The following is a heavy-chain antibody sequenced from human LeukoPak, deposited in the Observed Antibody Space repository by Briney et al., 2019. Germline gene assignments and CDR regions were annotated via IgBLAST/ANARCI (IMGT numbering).Heavy chain of an antibody. Sequence: SETLSLTCTVSGDSISGFYWSWIRQPAGNELQLIGRFSTSGSTNYNPSLKSRVTMSVDRSTNEFSLTVRSVTAADTALYYCARGLPSYGDYVDYYFYMDVWGKGTTVTVSS. D-gene: IGHD4-17*01. V-gene: IGHV4-4*07. CDR2: FSTSGST. J-gene: IGHJ6*03. CDR1: GDSISGFY. CDR3: ARGLPSYGDYVDYYFYMDV.